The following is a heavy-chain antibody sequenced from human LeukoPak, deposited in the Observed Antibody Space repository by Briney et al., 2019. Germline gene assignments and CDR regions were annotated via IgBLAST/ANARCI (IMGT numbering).Heavy chain of an antibody. CDR1: GGIFSTYA. V-gene: IGHV1-69*13. Sequence: GASVKVSCKASGGIFSTYAISWVRQAPGQGLEWMGGIIPIFGTANYAQKFQGRVTITADESTSTAYMELSSLRSEDTAVYYCARIRVYYDSSGLASYYYGMDVWGQGTTVTVSS. D-gene: IGHD3-22*01. CDR2: IIPIFGTA. J-gene: IGHJ6*02. CDR3: ARIRVYYDSSGLASYYYGMDV.